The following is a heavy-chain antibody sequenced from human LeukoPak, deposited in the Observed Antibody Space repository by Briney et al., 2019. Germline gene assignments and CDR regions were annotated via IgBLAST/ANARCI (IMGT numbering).Heavy chain of an antibody. CDR3: AKASDFDSSGFPIDVFDF. J-gene: IGHJ4*02. CDR2: ISGAGGTT. CDR1: GFTFSTFD. D-gene: IGHD3-22*01. V-gene: IGHV3-23*01. Sequence: GGSLRLSCAASGFTFSTFDMSWVRQAPGKGLQWVSTISGAGGTTLFADSVKGRFSISRDNSNNKVFLQMNSLRVEDTAVYYCAKASDFDSSGFPIDVFDFWGQGLLVSV.